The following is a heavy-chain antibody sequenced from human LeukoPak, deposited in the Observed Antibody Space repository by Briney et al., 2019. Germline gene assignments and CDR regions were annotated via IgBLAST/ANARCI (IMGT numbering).Heavy chain of an antibody. D-gene: IGHD3-3*02. CDR2: LYSGSDT. V-gene: IGHV3-53*01. Sequence: GGSLRLSCAASGFSVSLNYMKWVRQAPGKGLEWVSILYSGSDTYYADSVKGRFTISRDSSKNMLFLHMNSLRAEDTAVYYCARVGDHFHWYLDLWGRGTLVTVSS. J-gene: IGHJ2*01. CDR1: GFSVSLNY. CDR3: ARVGDHFHWYLDL.